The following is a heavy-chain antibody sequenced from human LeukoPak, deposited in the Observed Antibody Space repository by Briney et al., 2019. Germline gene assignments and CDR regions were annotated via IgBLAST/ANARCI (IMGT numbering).Heavy chain of an antibody. D-gene: IGHD5-12*01. CDR2: ISSSGSTI. CDR3: ARVTSGYDFSIYSPYYYYYYMDV. CDR1: GFTFSSYE. V-gene: IGHV3-48*03. Sequence: PGGSLRLSCAASGFTFSSYEMNWVRQAPGKGLEWVSYISSSGSTIYYADSVKGRFTISRDNAKNSLYLQMNSLRAEDTAVYYCARVTSGYDFSIYSPYYYYYYMDVWGKGTTVTISS. J-gene: IGHJ6*03.